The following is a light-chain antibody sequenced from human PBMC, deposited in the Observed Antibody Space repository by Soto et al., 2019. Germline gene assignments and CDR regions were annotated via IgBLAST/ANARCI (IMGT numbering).Light chain of an antibody. CDR1: QSVSSY. Sequence: EILVTQSPATLSLPPGERATLSWRXSQSVSSYLAWYQQKPCQATRILXXDQXNRATGIPARFSGSGSGKDFTLTISSLEPEDFSVYYCQQRSKWPPSTFGQGTRLEIK. CDR3: QQRSKWPPST. CDR2: DQX. V-gene: IGKV3-11*01. J-gene: IGKJ5*01.